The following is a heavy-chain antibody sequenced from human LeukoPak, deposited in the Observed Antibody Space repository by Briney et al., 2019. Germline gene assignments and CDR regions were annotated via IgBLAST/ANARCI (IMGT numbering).Heavy chain of an antibody. CDR1: GFTFSSYA. CDR3: AKDRLEWLEGPKRVYYYMDV. CDR2: ISGSGGST. D-gene: IGHD3-3*01. Sequence: GGSLRLSCAASGFTFSSYAMSWVCQAPGKGLEWVSAISGSGGSTYYADSVKGRFTISRDNSKNTLYLQMNSLRAEDTAVYYCAKDRLEWLEGPKRVYYYMDVWGKGTTVTVSS. J-gene: IGHJ6*03. V-gene: IGHV3-23*01.